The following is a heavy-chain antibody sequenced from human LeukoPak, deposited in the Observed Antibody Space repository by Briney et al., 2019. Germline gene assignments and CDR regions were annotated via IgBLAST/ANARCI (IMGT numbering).Heavy chain of an antibody. V-gene: IGHV3-7*04. CDR1: GFTFSTYW. CDR2: IKQDGSEK. D-gene: IGHD3-9*01. CDR3: ARDPAGYDAFNI. Sequence: GGSLRLSCAASGFTFSTYWMSWVRQAPGKGLEGVANIKQDGSEKYYVDSVKGRFTISRDNAKKSLYLQMNSLRVEDTALYYCARDPAGYDAFNIWGRGTMVTVSS. J-gene: IGHJ3*02.